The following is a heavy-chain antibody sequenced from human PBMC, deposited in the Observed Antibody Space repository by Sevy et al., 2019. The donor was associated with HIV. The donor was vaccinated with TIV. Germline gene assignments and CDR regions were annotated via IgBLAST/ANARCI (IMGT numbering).Heavy chain of an antibody. Sequence: GESLKISCKGSGYSFTSHWIGWVRHMPGKGLEWMGIIYPDDSDTRYSPSFQGQVTFSADKSISTAYLQWSSMKASDTAMYYCATSRSGYFDSSGYYIYWGQGTLVTVSS. V-gene: IGHV5-51*01. J-gene: IGHJ4*02. CDR2: IYPDDSDT. D-gene: IGHD3-22*01. CDR3: ATSRSGYFDSSGYYIY. CDR1: GYSFTSHW.